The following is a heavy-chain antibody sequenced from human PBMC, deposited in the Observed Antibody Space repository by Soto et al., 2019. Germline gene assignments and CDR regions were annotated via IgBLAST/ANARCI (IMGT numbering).Heavy chain of an antibody. CDR1: GFTFNTYT. CDR2: ISSRSIYI. J-gene: IGHJ6*02. Sequence: EVQLVESGGGLVKPVGSLRLSCAASGFTFNTYTMNWVRQAPGKGLEWVSSISSRSIYIYYADSVTGRFTISRDDARNSLYLQMNSLRAEDTAVYYCAREEVSRPNTYHGLDVWGQGTTVTVSS. CDR3: AREEVSRPNTYHGLDV. V-gene: IGHV3-21*01.